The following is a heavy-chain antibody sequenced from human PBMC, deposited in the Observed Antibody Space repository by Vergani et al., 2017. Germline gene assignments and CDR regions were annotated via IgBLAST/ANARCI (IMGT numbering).Heavy chain of an antibody. CDR1: GFSLSNARMG. J-gene: IGHJ3*02. CDR3: ARTSSGSYYSWDAFDI. Sequence: QVTLKESGPVLVKPTETLTLTCTVSGFSLSNARMGVSWIRQPPGKALEWLAHIFSNDEKSYSPSLKSRLTISKDTSKSQVVLTMTNMDPVDTARYYCARTSSGSYYSWDAFDIWGQGIMVTVSS. CDR2: IFSNDEK. V-gene: IGHV2-26*01. D-gene: IGHD1-26*01.